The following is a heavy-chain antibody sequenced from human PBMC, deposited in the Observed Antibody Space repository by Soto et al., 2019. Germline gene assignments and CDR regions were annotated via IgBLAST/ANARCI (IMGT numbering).Heavy chain of an antibody. D-gene: IGHD2-15*01. CDR3: ARCSRNSCYSYGVDV. CDR2: ISDSGATK. Sequence: EVQLVESGGGLVQPGGSLRLSCAASGFTFSNCGMNWVRQTPGKGLEWVSYISDSGATKHYADSVKGRFTISRDNGKDALYLQMNSLRDEDTAVYFCARCSRNSCYSYGVDVWGQGATVTFSS. CDR1: GFTFSNCG. V-gene: IGHV3-48*02. J-gene: IGHJ6*02.